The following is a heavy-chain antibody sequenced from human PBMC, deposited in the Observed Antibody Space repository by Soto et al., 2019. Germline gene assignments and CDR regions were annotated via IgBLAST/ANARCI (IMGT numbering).Heavy chain of an antibody. J-gene: IGHJ4*02. CDR2: INHSGST. D-gene: IGHD3-22*01. CDR3: ARGRGPNYYDSSYYFDY. V-gene: IGHV4-34*01. CDR1: GGSFSGYY. Sequence: SETLSLTCAVYGGSFSGYYWSWIRQPQGKGLEWIGEINHSGSTNYNPSLKSRVTISVDTSKNQFSLKLSSVTAADTAVYYCARGRGPNYYDSSYYFDYWGQGTLVTVSS.